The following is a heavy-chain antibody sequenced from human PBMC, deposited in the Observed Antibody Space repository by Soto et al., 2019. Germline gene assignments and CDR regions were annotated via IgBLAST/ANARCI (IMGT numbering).Heavy chain of an antibody. J-gene: IGHJ6*02. CDR1: GFSFTSYW. CDR3: ARHIAVAGTYGMDV. V-gene: IGHV5-51*01. Sequence: GESLQIFCKGSGFSFTSYWIGWVRQLPGKGLEWMWIIYPLDSDTRYSPSFQGQVTITADKSISTAYLQWSSLKASGTAMYYCARHIAVAGTYGMDVWGQGTTVTVSS. D-gene: IGHD6-19*01. CDR2: IYPLDSDT.